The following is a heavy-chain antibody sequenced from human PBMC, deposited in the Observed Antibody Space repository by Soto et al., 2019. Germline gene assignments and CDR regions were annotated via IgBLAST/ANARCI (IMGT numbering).Heavy chain of an antibody. CDR1: GYTFTSYY. CDR2: INPSGGST. V-gene: IGHV1-46*01. CDR3: ARGGWYYYDSSGYSAEYFQH. Sequence: ASVKVSCKASGYTFTSYYMHWVRQAPGQGLEWMGIINPSGGSTSYAQKFQGRVTMTRDTSTSTVYMELSSLRSEDTAVYYCARGGWYYYDSSGYSAEYFQHWGQGTLVTVSS. D-gene: IGHD3-22*01. J-gene: IGHJ1*01.